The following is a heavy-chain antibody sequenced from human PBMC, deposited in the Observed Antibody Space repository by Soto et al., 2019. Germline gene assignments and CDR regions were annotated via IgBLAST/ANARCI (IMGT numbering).Heavy chain of an antibody. D-gene: IGHD6-19*01. CDR1: GGSVNGYY. CDR2: VYLSGST. CDR3: ARQEAVPGTPFDS. V-gene: IGHV4-59*02. Sequence: QVHLQESGPGLVKPSETLSLTCTVSGGSVNGYYWNGIRQPPGKGLEWLGYVYLSGSTHYNPSLKTRLTISVDTSKKQFSLKLSSVTAADTAVYFCARQEAVPGTPFDSWGQGTLVSVSS. J-gene: IGHJ4*02.